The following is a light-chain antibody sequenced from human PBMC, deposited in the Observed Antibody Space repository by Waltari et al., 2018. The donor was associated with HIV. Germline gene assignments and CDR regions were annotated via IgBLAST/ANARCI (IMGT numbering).Light chain of an antibody. J-gene: IGLJ1*01. CDR3: NSRDSSGNLYV. Sequence: SSELTQDPDVSVALGQTVRITCQGDSLRSYYASWYQQKPGQAPVLVIYGKNNRPSGIPDRFSGSSSGNTASLTITGAQAEDEADYYCNSRDSSGNLYVFGTGTKVTVL. V-gene: IGLV3-19*01. CDR1: SLRSYY. CDR2: GKN.